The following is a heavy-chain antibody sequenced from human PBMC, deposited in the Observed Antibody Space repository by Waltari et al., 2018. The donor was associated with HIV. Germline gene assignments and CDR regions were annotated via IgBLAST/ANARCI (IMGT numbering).Heavy chain of an antibody. J-gene: IGHJ5*02. CDR1: GFTFDDYG. CDR3: VRRGTAEGWFDP. Sequence: EVQLVESGGGVVRPGGSLRLSCAASGFTFDDYGMSWVRQAPGKGLEWVSGINWNGGSTAYADSVKGRFTISRDNAKNALYLQMNSLRPEDTALYHCVRRGTAEGWFDPWGQGTLVTVSS. D-gene: IGHD3-16*01. CDR2: INWNGGST. V-gene: IGHV3-20*01.